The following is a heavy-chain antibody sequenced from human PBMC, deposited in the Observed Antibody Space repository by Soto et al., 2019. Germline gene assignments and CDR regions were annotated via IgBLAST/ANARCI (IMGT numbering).Heavy chain of an antibody. J-gene: IGHJ6*02. V-gene: IGHV3-23*01. CDR2: ISDDGDST. CDR3: AKSLSTAVNYGLDV. D-gene: IGHD2-2*01. CDR1: GFTFSDNA. Sequence: GESQRLSCGASGFTFSDNAMTWVRQAPGKGLEWVSSISDDGDSTYYADSVKGRFAVSRDNSKNTLFLHMNSLGAEDTAVYYCAKSLSTAVNYGLDVWGQGTSVTVSS.